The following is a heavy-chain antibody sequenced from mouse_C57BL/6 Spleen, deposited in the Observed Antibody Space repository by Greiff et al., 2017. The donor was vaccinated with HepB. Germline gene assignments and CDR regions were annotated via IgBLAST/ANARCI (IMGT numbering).Heavy chain of an antibody. CDR2: IHPNSGST. CDR3: AKDDYYGSPFAY. Sequence: VQLQQSGAELVKPGASVKLSCKASGYTFTSYWMHWVKQRPGQGLEWIGMIHPNSGSTNYNEKFKSKATLTVDKSSSTAYMQLSSLTSEDSAVYYCAKDDYYGSPFAYWGQGTLVTVSA. D-gene: IGHD1-1*01. V-gene: IGHV1-64*01. CDR1: GYTFTSYW. J-gene: IGHJ3*01.